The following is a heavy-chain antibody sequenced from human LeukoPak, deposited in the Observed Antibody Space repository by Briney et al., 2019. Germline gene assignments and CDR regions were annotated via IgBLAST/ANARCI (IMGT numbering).Heavy chain of an antibody. CDR3: AGGLDRWFGESIDY. Sequence: SETLSLTCTVSGGSISSSSYYWGWIRQPPGKGLEWIGSIYYSGSTYYNPSLESRVTISVDTSKNQFSLKLSSVTAADTAVYYCAGGLDRWFGESIDYWGQGTLVTVSS. D-gene: IGHD3-10*01. J-gene: IGHJ4*02. CDR2: IYYSGST. CDR1: GGSISSSSYY. V-gene: IGHV4-39*01.